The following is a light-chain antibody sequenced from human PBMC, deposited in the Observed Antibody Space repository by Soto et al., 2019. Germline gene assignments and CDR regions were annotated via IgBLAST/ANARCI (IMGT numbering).Light chain of an antibody. CDR2: DDN. CDR3: QVWDSSSDHYV. J-gene: IGLJ1*01. Sequence: SYELGQPPSVSVAPGQTARISCWGNNIASKSVHWSQQKPGQAPVLVVYDDNDRPSGIPERLSGSNSGDTATLTISRVEAGDEADYYCQVWDSSSDHYVFGSGTKVTVL. V-gene: IGLV3-21*02. CDR1: NIASKS.